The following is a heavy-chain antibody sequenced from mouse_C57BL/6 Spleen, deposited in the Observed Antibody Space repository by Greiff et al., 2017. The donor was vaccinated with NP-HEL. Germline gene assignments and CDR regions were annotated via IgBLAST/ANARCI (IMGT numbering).Heavy chain of an antibody. V-gene: IGHV1-53*01. CDR3: ARWDGYYGAWFAY. D-gene: IGHD2-3*01. CDR2: INPSNGGT. J-gene: IGHJ3*01. Sequence: VQLQQSGTELVKPGASVKLSCKASGYTFTSYWMHWVKQRPGQGLEWIGNINPSNGGTTYNEKFKSKATLTVDKSSSTAYMQLSSLTSEDSAVYDCARWDGYYGAWFAYWGQGTLVTVSA. CDR1: GYTFTSYW.